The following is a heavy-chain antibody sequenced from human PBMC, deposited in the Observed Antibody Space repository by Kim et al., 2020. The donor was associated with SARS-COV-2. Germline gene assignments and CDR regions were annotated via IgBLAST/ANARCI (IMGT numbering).Heavy chain of an antibody. V-gene: IGHV1-69*01. J-gene: IGHJ3*02. Sequence: QKFQGRVTITADESTSTAYMELSSLRSEDTAVYYCARDDAAAAGTNAFDIWGQGTMVTVSS. CDR3: ARDDAAAAGTNAFDI. D-gene: IGHD6-13*01.